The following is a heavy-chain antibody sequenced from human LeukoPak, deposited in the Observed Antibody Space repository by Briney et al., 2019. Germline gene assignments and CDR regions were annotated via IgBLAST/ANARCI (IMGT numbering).Heavy chain of an antibody. CDR3: AGGEGGSRGGIGGFDP. D-gene: IGHD3-16*02. J-gene: IGHJ5*02. CDR1: GCRFTGYY. Sequence: ASVKVSCKASGCRFTGYYLHWVRQAPGQGLEWMGGINANCGGTHYEERFENWVTMTRDTSSSTVYLELSGLTANDTAVYYCAGGEGGSRGGIGGFDPWGQGALVTVST. CDR2: INANCGGT. V-gene: IGHV1-2*04.